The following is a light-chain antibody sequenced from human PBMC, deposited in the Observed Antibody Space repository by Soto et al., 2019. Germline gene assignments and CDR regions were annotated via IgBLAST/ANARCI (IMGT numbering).Light chain of an antibody. Sequence: EIVMTQSPATLSVSLGERATLSCRASQSVTSNLAWYQQKPGQAPRLVIYGASTRATGIPARFSGSGSGTEFTLTISSLQSEDFAVYYCQQYNDWPPLTFGGGTRVEIK. J-gene: IGKJ4*01. CDR3: QQYNDWPPLT. CDR2: GAS. CDR1: QSVTSN. V-gene: IGKV3-15*01.